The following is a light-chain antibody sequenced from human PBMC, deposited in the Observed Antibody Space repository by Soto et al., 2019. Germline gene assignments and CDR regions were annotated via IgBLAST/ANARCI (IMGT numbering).Light chain of an antibody. J-gene: IGLJ1*01. V-gene: IGLV2-18*01. CDR2: EAS. Sequence: QSVLTQPPSVSGSPGQSVTISCTGTSTDFVTYNRVSWYQQPPGTAPKLIVYEASNRPSGVPDRFSGSKSGNTASLTISGLQAADEADYYCSLYTSENTYVFGTGTKVTLL. CDR3: SLYTSENTYV. CDR1: STDFVTYNR.